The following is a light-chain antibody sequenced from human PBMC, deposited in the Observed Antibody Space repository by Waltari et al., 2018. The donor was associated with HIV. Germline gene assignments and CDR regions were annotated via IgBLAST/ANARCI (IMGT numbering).Light chain of an antibody. J-gene: IGKJ4*01. CDR1: QNISSY. V-gene: IGKV1-39*01. Sequence: DIQMTQSPSSLSASVGDRVTVSCRVNQNISSYLIWYQQRPGKAPRLLIYTASTLQRGVPSRFSGSGSGTDFTLSITSLQPEDFATYYCQQSYSTPLTFGGGTRVEIK. CDR3: QQSYSTPLT. CDR2: TAS.